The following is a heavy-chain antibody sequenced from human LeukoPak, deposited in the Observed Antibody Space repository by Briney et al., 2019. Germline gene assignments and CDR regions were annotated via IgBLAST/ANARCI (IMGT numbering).Heavy chain of an antibody. Sequence: GGSLRLSCAASGFTFDDYAMHWVRQAPGKGLEWVSGISWNSGSIGYADSVKGRLTISRDNAKNSLYLQMNSLRAEDTALYYCAKARYSNYRPSGGFDYWGQGTLVTVSS. CDR2: ISWNSGSI. D-gene: IGHD4-11*01. CDR3: AKARYSNYRPSGGFDY. J-gene: IGHJ4*02. CDR1: GFTFDDYA. V-gene: IGHV3-9*01.